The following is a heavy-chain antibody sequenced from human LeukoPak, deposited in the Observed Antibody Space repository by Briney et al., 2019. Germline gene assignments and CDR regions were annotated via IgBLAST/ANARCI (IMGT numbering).Heavy chain of an antibody. CDR2: IYYSGST. J-gene: IGHJ3*02. CDR3: ARITYYYDSSGYQVAFDI. D-gene: IGHD3-22*01. CDR1: GGSISSSRYY. V-gene: IGHV4-39*01. Sequence: SETLSLTCSVSGGSISSSRYYWGWIRQTPGKGLEWIVSIYYSGSTYYNPSLKSRVTISVDTSKNQFSLKLSSVTAADTAVYYCARITYYYDSSGYQVAFDIWGQGTMVTVSS.